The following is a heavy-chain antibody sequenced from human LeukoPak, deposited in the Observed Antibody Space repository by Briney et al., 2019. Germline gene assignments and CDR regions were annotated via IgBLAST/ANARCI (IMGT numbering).Heavy chain of an antibody. Sequence: SETLSLTCSVSGGSIRSTTYYWGWIRQPPGKGPEWIGSIYYSGNTYYNPSLKSRVTISVDTSKNEFSLNLTSVTAADTAVYYCARQTGSGLFILPGGQGTLVTVSS. V-gene: IGHV4-39*07. CDR3: ARQTGSGLFILP. D-gene: IGHD3/OR15-3a*01. J-gene: IGHJ4*02. CDR1: GGSIRSTTYY. CDR2: IYYSGNT.